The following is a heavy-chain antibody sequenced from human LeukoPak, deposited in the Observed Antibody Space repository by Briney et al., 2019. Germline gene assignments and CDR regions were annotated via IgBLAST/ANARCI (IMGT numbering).Heavy chain of an antibody. CDR1: GFTFSSYE. V-gene: IGHV3-48*03. CDR3: ARDLRRFGTLVDY. J-gene: IGHJ4*02. D-gene: IGHD3-10*01. Sequence: PGGSLRLSCAASGFTFSSYEMNWVRQAPGKGLEWVSYISSSGSTICYADSVKGRFTISRDNAKNSLYLQMNSLRAEDTAVYYCARDLRRFGTLVDYWGQGTLVTVSS. CDR2: ISSSGSTI.